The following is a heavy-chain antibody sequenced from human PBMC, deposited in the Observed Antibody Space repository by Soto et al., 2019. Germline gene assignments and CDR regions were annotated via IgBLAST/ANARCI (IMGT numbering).Heavy chain of an antibody. V-gene: IGHV3-64*01. CDR1: GFTLIGYA. CDR2: ISSNGVGT. Sequence: PGGSLRLSCAASGFTLIGYAMDWVRQAPWKGLEYVSGISSNGVGTYYANSVQGRFTISRDNSKNTVYLQMGSLRPEDMAVYYCARRARPDFYYMDVWGKGTTVTVSS. D-gene: IGHD6-6*01. CDR3: ARRARPDFYYMDV. J-gene: IGHJ6*03.